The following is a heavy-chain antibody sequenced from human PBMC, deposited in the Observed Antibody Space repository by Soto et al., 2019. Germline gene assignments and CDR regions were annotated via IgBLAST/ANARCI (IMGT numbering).Heavy chain of an antibody. D-gene: IGHD6-6*01. J-gene: IGHJ4*02. V-gene: IGHV2-5*02. CDR3: AHRGSSSFAFDY. Sequence: QITLKESGPTLVKPTQTLTLTCTVSGFSLSTNGVAVAWIRQPPGKALEWLALIYWDDDKRHSPSLKSRLTITRDTSKNQVVLTMTNMDPVDTAKYYCAHRGSSSFAFDYWGQGILVTVSS. CDR1: GFSLSTNGVA. CDR2: IYWDDDK.